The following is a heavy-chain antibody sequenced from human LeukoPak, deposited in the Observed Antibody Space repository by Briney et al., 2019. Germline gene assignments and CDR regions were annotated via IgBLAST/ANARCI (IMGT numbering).Heavy chain of an antibody. V-gene: IGHV3-48*03. D-gene: IGHD3-22*01. CDR2: ISSSGSTI. CDR3: ARDLLYDTYYYDSSGHTAGY. Sequence: PGGSLRLSCAASGFTFSSYEMNWVRQAPGKGLEWVSYISSSGSTIYYADSVKGRFTISRDNAKNSLYLQMNSLRAEDTALYYCARDLLYDTYYYDSSGHTAGYWGQGTLVTVSS. CDR1: GFTFSSYE. J-gene: IGHJ4*02.